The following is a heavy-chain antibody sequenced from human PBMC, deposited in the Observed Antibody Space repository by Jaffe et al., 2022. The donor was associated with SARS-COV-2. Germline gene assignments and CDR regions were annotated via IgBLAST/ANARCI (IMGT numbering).Heavy chain of an antibody. Sequence: EVQLVESGGGLAQPGGSLRLSCAASGFTFSSHWMHWVRQAPGQGPVWVSRINSDGSSTNYADSVKGRFTISRDNAKNTLYLQMNSLRAEDTAVYYCARDGVVNWNNVNSYYYAMDVWGQGTTVTVSS. D-gene: IGHD1-20*01. CDR3: ARDGVVNWNNVNSYYYAMDV. CDR2: INSDGSST. CDR1: GFTFSSHW. J-gene: IGHJ6*02. V-gene: IGHV3-74*01.